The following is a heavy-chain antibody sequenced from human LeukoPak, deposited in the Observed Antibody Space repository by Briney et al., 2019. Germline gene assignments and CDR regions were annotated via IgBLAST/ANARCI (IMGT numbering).Heavy chain of an antibody. CDR3: AKDKGYSYGYSSYYFDY. CDR1: GFTVSSYG. D-gene: IGHD5-18*01. J-gene: IGHJ4*02. Sequence: PGGSLRLSCAVSGFTVSSYGMTWVRQAPGKGLEWVSSISSSSSYIYYADSVKGRFTISRDNAKNSLYLQMNSLRAEDTAVYYCAKDKGYSYGYSSYYFDYWGQGTLVTVSP. V-gene: IGHV3-21*01. CDR2: ISSSSSYI.